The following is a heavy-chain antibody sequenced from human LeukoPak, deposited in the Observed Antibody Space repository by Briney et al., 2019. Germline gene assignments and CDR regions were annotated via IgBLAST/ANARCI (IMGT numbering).Heavy chain of an antibody. CDR1: GFTFSSYS. CDR2: ISSSSSYI. D-gene: IGHD3-10*01. CDR3: ARGGTMVRGVISLNWFDP. V-gene: IGHV3-21*01. J-gene: IGHJ5*02. Sequence: GGSLSLSCAASGFTFSSYSMNWVRQAPGKGLEWVSSISSSSSYIYYADSVKGRFTISRDNAKNSLYLQMNSLRAEDTAVYYCARGGTMVRGVISLNWFDPWGQGTLVTVSS.